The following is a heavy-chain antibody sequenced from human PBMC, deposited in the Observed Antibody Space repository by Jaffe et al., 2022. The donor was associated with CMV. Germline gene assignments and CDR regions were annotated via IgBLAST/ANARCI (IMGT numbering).Heavy chain of an antibody. CDR3: VKDRSGTTSYFDY. CDR1: GFTFDDYA. J-gene: IGHJ4*02. Sequence: EVQLVESGGGLVQPGRSLRLSCAASGFTFDDYAMHWVRQAPGKGLEWVSGISWNSGSIGYADSVKGRFTISRDNAKNSLYLQMNSLRAEDTALYYCVKDRSGTTSYFDYWGQGTLVTVSS. V-gene: IGHV3-9*01. CDR2: ISWNSGSI. D-gene: IGHD1-7*01.